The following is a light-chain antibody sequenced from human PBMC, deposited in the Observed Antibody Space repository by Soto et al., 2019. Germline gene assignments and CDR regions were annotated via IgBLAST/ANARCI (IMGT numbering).Light chain of an antibody. CDR3: AAWDDSMNGYV. Sequence: VLTQPPSASGTPGQRVTISCSGSSSNIGSNTVNWYQQLPGTAPKLLIYSNNQRPSGVPDRFSGSKSGTSASLAISGLQSEDEADYYCAAWDDSMNGYVFGTGTKVTVL. CDR1: SSNIGSNT. V-gene: IGLV1-44*01. CDR2: SNN. J-gene: IGLJ1*01.